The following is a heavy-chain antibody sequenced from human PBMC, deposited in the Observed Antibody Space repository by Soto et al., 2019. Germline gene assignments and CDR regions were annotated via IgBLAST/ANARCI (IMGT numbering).Heavy chain of an antibody. D-gene: IGHD1-1*01. CDR3: AGTTSHHWLYMDV. J-gene: IGHJ6*03. CDR1: GDSVSGDSAA. V-gene: IGHV6-1*01. CDR2: TYYRSRWYN. Sequence: QVQLQESGPGLVKPSQTLSVSCAISGDSVSGDSAAWNWVRLSPSRGLEWLARTYYRSRWYNDYAVSVRSRITVNADTSKNQFSPQLTSVTPEDTAIYFCAGTTSHHWLYMDVWGRGPTVTVSS.